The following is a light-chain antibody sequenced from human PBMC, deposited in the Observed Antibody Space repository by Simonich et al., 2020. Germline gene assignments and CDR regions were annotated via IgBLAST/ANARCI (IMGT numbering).Light chain of an antibody. Sequence: EIVLTQSPGTLSLSPGERATLSCRASQSVSSSYLAWYQQKPGQAPRLLIYGASSRATGIPDRVRCSVSGTDFALTISRLEPEDFAVYYCQQRSNWPITFGQGTRLEIK. CDR1: QSVSSSY. J-gene: IGKJ5*01. CDR3: QQRSNWPIT. CDR2: GAS. V-gene: IGKV3D-20*02.